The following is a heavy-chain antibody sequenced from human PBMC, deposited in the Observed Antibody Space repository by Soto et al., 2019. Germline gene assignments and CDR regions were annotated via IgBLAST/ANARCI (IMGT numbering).Heavy chain of an antibody. CDR1: GGSISSSNW. CDR2: IYHSGST. D-gene: IGHD6-13*01. V-gene: IGHV4-4*02. Sequence: PSETLSLTCAVSGGSISSSNWWSWVRQPPGKGLEWNGEIYHSGSTNYNPSLKSRVTISVDKSKNQFSLKLSSVTAADTAVYYCAISSCWSSAFDYWGQGTLVTVSS. CDR3: AISSCWSSAFDY. J-gene: IGHJ4*02.